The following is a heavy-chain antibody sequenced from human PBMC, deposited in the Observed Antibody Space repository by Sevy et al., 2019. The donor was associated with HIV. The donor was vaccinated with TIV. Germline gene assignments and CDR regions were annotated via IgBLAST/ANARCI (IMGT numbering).Heavy chain of an antibody. V-gene: IGHV3-11*01. CDR2: ISSIGTTM. Sequence: GGSLRLSCAASGFTFNDYYMTWIRQAPGKGLEWVSYISSIGTTMYYADSVKGRFTISRDNAKNSLYLQMDSLGAEDTAIYYCARVLNWGGTFDIWGQGTMVTVSS. D-gene: IGHD2-21*01. CDR3: ARVLNWGGTFDI. CDR1: GFTFNDYY. J-gene: IGHJ3*02.